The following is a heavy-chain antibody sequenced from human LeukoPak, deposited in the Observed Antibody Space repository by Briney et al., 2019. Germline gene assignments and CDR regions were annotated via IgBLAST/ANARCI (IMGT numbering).Heavy chain of an antibody. CDR2: IYTSGST. CDR3: ARQTGIAAAGPYYFDY. CDR1: GGSISSYY. Sequence: SETLSLTCTVSGGSISSYYWSWIRQPPGKGLEWIGYIYTSGSTNYNPSLKSRVTISVDTSKNQFSLKLSSVTAADTAVYYCARQTGIAAAGPYYFDYWGQGNLVTVSS. J-gene: IGHJ4*02. V-gene: IGHV4-4*09. D-gene: IGHD6-13*01.